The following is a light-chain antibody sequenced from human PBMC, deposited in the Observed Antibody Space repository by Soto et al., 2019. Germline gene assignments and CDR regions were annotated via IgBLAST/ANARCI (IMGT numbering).Light chain of an antibody. V-gene: IGKV2-28*01. CDR2: LGS. J-gene: IGKJ2*01. Sequence: DIVMTQSPLSLPVTPGEPASISCRSSQSLLHSNGYNYLDWYLQKPGQSPQLLISLGSNRASGVPDRFSGSGSGTDFTLNISRVEAEDVGVYYCMQALHTPPTFGQGTKLEIK. CDR1: QSLLHSNGYNY. CDR3: MQALHTPPT.